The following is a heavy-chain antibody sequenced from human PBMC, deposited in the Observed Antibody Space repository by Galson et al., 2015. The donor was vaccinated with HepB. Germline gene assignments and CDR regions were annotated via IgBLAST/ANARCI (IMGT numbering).Heavy chain of an antibody. J-gene: IGHJ4*02. CDR1: GFTFSSYS. CDR3: ARARGIVGAIDY. D-gene: IGHD1-26*01. Sequence: SLRLSCAASGFTFSSYSMNWVRQAPGKGLEWVSSISSSSSYIYYADSVKGRFTISRDNAKNSLYLQMNSLRAEDTAVYYCARARGIVGAIDYWGQGTLVTVSS. CDR2: ISSSSSYI. V-gene: IGHV3-21*01.